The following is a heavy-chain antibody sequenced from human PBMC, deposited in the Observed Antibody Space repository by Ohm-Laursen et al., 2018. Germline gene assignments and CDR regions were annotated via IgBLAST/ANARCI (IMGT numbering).Heavy chain of an antibody. CDR1: GGSISSYY. CDR2: IYYSGTT. CDR3: AKLETQWSGSSIEN. J-gene: IGHJ4*02. D-gene: IGHD1-26*01. Sequence: SQTLSLTCSVSGGSISSYYWSWIRQPPGKGLEWIGYIYYSGTTSYNPSLRSRVTISMDTSKNQFSLNLTSVTAADTAIYYCAKLETQWSGSSIENWGQGTLVTVSS. V-gene: IGHV4-59*01.